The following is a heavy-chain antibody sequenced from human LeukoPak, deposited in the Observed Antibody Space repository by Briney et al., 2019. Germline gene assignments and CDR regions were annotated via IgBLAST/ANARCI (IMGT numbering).Heavy chain of an antibody. D-gene: IGHD4-11*01. J-gene: IGHJ4*02. CDR3: AKDRTVTDPFFDY. CDR1: GFTFSSYA. Sequence: GGSLRLSCAASGFTFSSYAMSWVRQAPGKGLEWVSAISGSGGSTYYADSVKGRFTISRDNSKNTLYLQMNSQRAEDTAVYYCAKDRTVTDPFFDYWGQETLVTVSS. CDR2: ISGSGGST. V-gene: IGHV3-23*01.